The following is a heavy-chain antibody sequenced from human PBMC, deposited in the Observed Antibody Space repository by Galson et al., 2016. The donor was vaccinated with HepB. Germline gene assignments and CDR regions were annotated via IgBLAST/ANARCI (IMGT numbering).Heavy chain of an antibody. CDR1: GFTLSKTW. J-gene: IGHJ6*04. CDR2: IKRKSDGGKT. V-gene: IGHV3-15*07. Sequence: SLRLSCAASSGFTLSKTWMNWVRQAPGKGLEWVGRIKRKSDGGKTDYAAPVKGRFIISRDDTGDTLYLQMNSLKIEDTAVYYFTTDRFGPRVDHGMDVWGEGTTVTVSS. D-gene: IGHD3/OR15-3a*01. CDR3: TTDRFGPRVDHGMDV.